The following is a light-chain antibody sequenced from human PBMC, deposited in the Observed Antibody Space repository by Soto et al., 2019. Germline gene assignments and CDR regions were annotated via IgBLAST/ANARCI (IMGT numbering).Light chain of an antibody. J-gene: IGLJ1*01. CDR2: EVS. V-gene: IGLV2-23*02. CDR1: SSDVRSYNF. Sequence: QSALTQPASVSGSPGQSITISCTGTSSDVRSYNFVSWYQQHPGKAPKLMIYEVSKGPSGVSNRFSGSKSGNTASLTISGLQAEDEADYYCCSYAGSSTPYVFGTGTKLTVL. CDR3: CSYAGSSTPYV.